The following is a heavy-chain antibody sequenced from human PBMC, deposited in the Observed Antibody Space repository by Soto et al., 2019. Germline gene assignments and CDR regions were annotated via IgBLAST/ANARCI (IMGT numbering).Heavy chain of an antibody. CDR3: AKDIGDLYYYGMDV. D-gene: IGHD3-10*01. V-gene: IGHV3-9*01. Sequence: GGSLRLSCAASGFTFDDYAMHWVRQAPGKGLEWVSGISWNSGSIGYADSVKGRFTISRDNAKSSLYLQMNSLRAEDTALYYCAKDIGDLYYYGMDVWGQGTTVTVSS. CDR2: ISWNSGSI. J-gene: IGHJ6*02. CDR1: GFTFDDYA.